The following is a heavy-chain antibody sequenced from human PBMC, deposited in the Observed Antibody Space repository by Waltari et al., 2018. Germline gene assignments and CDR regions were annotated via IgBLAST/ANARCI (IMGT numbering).Heavy chain of an antibody. D-gene: IGHD6-13*01. CDR2: IYYSGST. Sequence: QVQLQESGPGLVKPSETLSLTCTVSGGSISSYYWSWIRQPPGKGLEWIGYIYYSGSTNYNTSLKSRVTISVDTSKNQFSLKLSSVTAADTAVYYCAVGIAAASGDDAFDIWGQGTMVTVSS. CDR3: AVGIAAASGDDAFDI. J-gene: IGHJ3*02. V-gene: IGHV4-59*12. CDR1: GGSISSYY.